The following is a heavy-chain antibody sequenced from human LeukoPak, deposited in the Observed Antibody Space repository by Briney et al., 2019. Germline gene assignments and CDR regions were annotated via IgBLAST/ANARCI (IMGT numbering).Heavy chain of an antibody. CDR3: ARSGSGSFPFNY. J-gene: IGHJ4*03. CDR2: ISGSSVSI. D-gene: IGHD1-26*01. CDR1: GFSLNTYG. Sequence: AGSLLISCAASGFSLNTYGMSWVRQAPGKGLEWVSYISGSSVSIYYADSVQSRFTISRDNAKNSLYLQMNSLRDEDTAVYYCARSGSGSFPFNYWGRDTGDPVSS. V-gene: IGHV3-48*02.